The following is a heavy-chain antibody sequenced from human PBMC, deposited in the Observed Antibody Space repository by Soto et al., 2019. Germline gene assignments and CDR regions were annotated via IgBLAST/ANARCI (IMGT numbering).Heavy chain of an antibody. V-gene: IGHV5-51*01. Sequence: PGESLKISCKGSGYSFSNYWIGCMRQMPGKGLEWMVIVYPGDSDTTYSPSFQGQVTISADKSISTVYLQCSSLKASDTAMYYCAGAYWNNSFDVWGQGTTVTVS. CDR2: VYPGDSDT. J-gene: IGHJ6*02. D-gene: IGHD1-1*01. CDR1: GYSFSNYW. CDR3: AGAYWNNSFDV.